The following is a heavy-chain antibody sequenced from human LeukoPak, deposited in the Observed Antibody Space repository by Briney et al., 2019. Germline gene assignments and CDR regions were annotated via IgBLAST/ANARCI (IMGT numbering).Heavy chain of an antibody. CDR1: GFTLSSYA. CDR3: AKAPVTTCRSAFCYPFDY. CDR2: ISDTGNT. D-gene: IGHD2-2*01. J-gene: IGHJ4*02. V-gene: IGHV3-23*01. Sequence: GGSLRLSCAASGFTLSSYAMSWVRQAPGKGLEWVSAISDTGNTYHADSVKGRFTISRDSSKNTLFPQMNRLRPEDAAVYYCAKAPVTTCRSAFCYPFDYWGLGTLVTVSS.